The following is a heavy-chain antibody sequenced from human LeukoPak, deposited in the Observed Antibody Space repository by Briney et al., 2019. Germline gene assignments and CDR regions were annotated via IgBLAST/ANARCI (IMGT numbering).Heavy chain of an antibody. CDR1: GYTFTSYG. CDR2: ISAYNGNT. Sequence: ASVKVSCKASGYTFTSYGISWVRQAPGQGLEWMGWISAYNGNTNYAQKLQGRVTMITDTSTSTAYMELRSLRSDDTAVYYCARVPRPFYDILTGYWIDYYYYYMDVWGKGTTVTISS. D-gene: IGHD3-9*01. CDR3: ARVPRPFYDILTGYWIDYYYYYMDV. V-gene: IGHV1-18*01. J-gene: IGHJ6*03.